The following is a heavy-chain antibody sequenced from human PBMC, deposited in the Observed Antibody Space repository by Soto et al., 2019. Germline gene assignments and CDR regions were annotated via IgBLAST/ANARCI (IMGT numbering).Heavy chain of an antibody. J-gene: IGHJ6*02. V-gene: IGHV1-18*01. CDR2: ISAYDGYT. CDR1: GYTFTSYG. D-gene: IGHD3-22*01. CDR3: ARGGFYDSSGARNYYYYGMNV. Sequence: ASVTVSCKASGYTFTSYGINWVRQAPGQGLEWLGWISAYDGYTNYAQILQGRVSMTTDTSTKTAYMELRSLRSDDTAMYYCARGGFYDSSGARNYYYYGMNVWGQGTTVTVSS.